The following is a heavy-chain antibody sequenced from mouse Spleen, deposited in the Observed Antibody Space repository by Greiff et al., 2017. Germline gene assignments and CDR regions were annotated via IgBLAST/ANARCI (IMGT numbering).Heavy chain of an antibody. CDR1: GYSFTDYN. D-gene: IGHD3-3*01. CDR2: INPNYGTT. J-gene: IGHJ2*01. Sequence: VQLQQSGPELVKPGASVKISCKASGYSFTDYNMNWVKQSNGKSLEWIGVINPNYGTTSYNQKFKGKATLTADKSSSTAYMELRSLTSEDSAVYFCARGGTGYFDYWGQGTTLTVSS. CDR3: ARGGTGYFDY. V-gene: IGHV1-39*01.